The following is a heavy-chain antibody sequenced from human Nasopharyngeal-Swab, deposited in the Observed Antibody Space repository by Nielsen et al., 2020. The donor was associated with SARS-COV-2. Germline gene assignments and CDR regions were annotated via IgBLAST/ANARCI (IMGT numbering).Heavy chain of an antibody. Sequence: GASLKISCKGSGYSFTSYWISWVRQMPGKGLEWMGRIDPSDSYTNYSPSFQGHVTISADKSISTAYLQWSSLKASDTAMYYCARSAAYCGGDCYSRGYYYYYYMDVWGKGTTVTVSS. CDR3: ARSAAYCGGDCYSRGYYYYYYMDV. CDR1: GYSFTSYW. CDR2: IDPSDSYT. D-gene: IGHD2-21*02. V-gene: IGHV5-10-1*01. J-gene: IGHJ6*03.